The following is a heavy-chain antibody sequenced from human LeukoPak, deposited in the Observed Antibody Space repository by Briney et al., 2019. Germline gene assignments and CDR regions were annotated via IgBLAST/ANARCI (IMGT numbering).Heavy chain of an antibody. CDR3: GRDSVEMGTIHSDY. V-gene: IGHV4-39*07. Sequence: SETLSLTCTVSGGSISSSNYFWGWIPQAPGKGLEWIGSIYYSGSTYYNPSLKSRVTISADMSKNQFSLRLYSVTAADTAVYYCGRDSVEMGTIHSDYWGQGTLVTVSS. J-gene: IGHJ4*02. CDR2: IYYSGST. D-gene: IGHD5-24*01. CDR1: GGSISSSNYF.